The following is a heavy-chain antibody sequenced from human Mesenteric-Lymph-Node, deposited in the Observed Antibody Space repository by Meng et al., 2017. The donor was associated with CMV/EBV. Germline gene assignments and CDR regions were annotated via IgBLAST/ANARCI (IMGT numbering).Heavy chain of an antibody. V-gene: IGHV3-23*01. CDR1: GFTFSSYA. CDR3: ARWKYYDFWSGYYTGLDSDTGLDY. Sequence: GGSLRLSCAASGFTFSSYAMSWVRQAPGQGLEWVSGIGGRGGTTYYADSVKGRFTISRDNSRNTLYLQMNSLRAEDTAVYYCARWKYYDFWSGYYTGLDSDTGLDYWGQGTLVTVSS. J-gene: IGHJ4*02. D-gene: IGHD3-3*01. CDR2: IGGRGGTT.